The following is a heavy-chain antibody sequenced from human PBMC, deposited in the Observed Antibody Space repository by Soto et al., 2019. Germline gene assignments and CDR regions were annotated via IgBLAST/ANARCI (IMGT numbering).Heavy chain of an antibody. CDR3: TECGSGNDVGDA. J-gene: IGHJ4*02. D-gene: IGHD3-10*01. Sequence: EVQLVESGGGLVQPGGSLRLSCAASGFTFSDHYMDWVRQAPGKGLEWVGRSKNKADSYTTEYAASVKGRLTISRNGSQNSLILQMNSLKTEDTAVYYCTECGSGNDVGDAWGQGNLVTESS. CDR2: SKNKADSYTT. V-gene: IGHV3-72*01. CDR1: GFTFSDHY.